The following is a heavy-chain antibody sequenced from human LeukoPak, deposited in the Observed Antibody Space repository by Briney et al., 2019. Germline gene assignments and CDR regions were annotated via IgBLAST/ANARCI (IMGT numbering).Heavy chain of an antibody. CDR1: SPSISSYY. V-gene: IGHV4-59*01. D-gene: IGHD3-3*01. J-gene: IGHJ5*02. CDR2: TYYSGST. Sequence: SQTLSLTCTVSSPSISSYYCSWIRPPPGKGLEWIGYTYYSGSTNYNPSLQSRVTISVDTSKNQFSLKLSSVTAADTAVYYCARDSGIEDFWSGYGNWFDPWGQGTLVTVSS. CDR3: ARDSGIEDFWSGYGNWFDP.